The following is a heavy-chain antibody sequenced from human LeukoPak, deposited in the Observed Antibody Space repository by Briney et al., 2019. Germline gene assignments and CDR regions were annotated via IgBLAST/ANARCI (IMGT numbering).Heavy chain of an antibody. D-gene: IGHD2-21*02. CDR1: GYTFTSYG. CDR3: ARGISSSCGGDCLDAFDI. CDR2: ISAYNGNT. Sequence: ASVKVSCKASGYTFTSYGISWVRQAPGQGLEWMGWISAYNGNTNYAQKLQGRVTMTTDTSTSTAYMELRSLRSDDTAVYYCARGISSSCGGDCLDAFDIWGQGTMVTVSS. V-gene: IGHV1-18*01. J-gene: IGHJ3*02.